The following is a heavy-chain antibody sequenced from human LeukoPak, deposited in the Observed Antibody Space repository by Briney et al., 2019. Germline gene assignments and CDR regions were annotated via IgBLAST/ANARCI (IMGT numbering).Heavy chain of an antibody. Sequence: PSETLSLTCTVSGGSISSSSHYWGWIRQPPGMGLEWIGNIYYSGSTNYTPSLKSRVTISVDTSKNQFSLKLSSVTAADTADYYCARRVAGSGYRDYWGQGTLVTVSS. J-gene: IGHJ4*02. CDR2: IYYSGST. D-gene: IGHD3-22*01. CDR3: ARRVAGSGYRDY. V-gene: IGHV4-39*01. CDR1: GGSISSSSHY.